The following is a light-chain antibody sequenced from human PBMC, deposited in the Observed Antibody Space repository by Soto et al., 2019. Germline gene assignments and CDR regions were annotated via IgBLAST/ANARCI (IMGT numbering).Light chain of an antibody. CDR1: QSVSRNS. V-gene: IGKV3-20*01. CDR3: QQYGTSPPT. J-gene: IGKJ3*01. CDR2: GAS. Sequence: EIVLTQSPGTLSLSPGERATLSCRASQSVSRNSLAWYQQKPGQPPRLLIYGASSRATDIPDRFSGSGSGTDFTLIVSRLETEDFAVYFCQQYGTSPPTFGHGTKVDIK.